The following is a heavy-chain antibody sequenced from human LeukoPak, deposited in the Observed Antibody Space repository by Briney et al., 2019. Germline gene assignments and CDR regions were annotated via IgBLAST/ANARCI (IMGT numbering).Heavy chain of an antibody. J-gene: IGHJ4*02. D-gene: IGHD1-26*01. CDR1: RFTFSNFA. CDR3: ARGQVVGATDYFDY. V-gene: IGHV3-23*01. Sequence: GGSLRLSCAASRFTFSNFAMAWVRQAPGKGLEWVSTINRSGGSTYYADSVQGRFTISRDNSNNTLFLQMNSLRAEDTAVYYCARGQVVGATDYFDYWGQGTPVTVAS. CDR2: INRSGGST.